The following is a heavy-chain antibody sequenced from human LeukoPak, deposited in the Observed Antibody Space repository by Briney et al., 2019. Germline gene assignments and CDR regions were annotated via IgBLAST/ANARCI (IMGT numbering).Heavy chain of an antibody. CDR1: GFTFSSYS. CDR2: ISSSSYTI. D-gene: IGHD2-21*02. Sequence: GVLRLSCAASGFTFSSYSMNWVRQAPGKGLEWVSYISSSSYTIYYAGSVKGRFTISRDNAKNSLYLQMNSLRAEDTAVYYCARDATRGGDNDYWGQGTRVIVSS. V-gene: IGHV3-48*01. CDR3: ARDATRGGDNDY. J-gene: IGHJ4*02.